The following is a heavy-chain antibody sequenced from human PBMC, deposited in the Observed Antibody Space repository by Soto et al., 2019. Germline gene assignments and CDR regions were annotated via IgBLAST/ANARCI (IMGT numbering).Heavy chain of an antibody. CDR1: GFTFSNAG. CDR3: ATDIADTWLLNS. V-gene: IGHV3-15*01. D-gene: IGHD6-13*01. Sequence: XXSLRLGCSASGFTFSNAGVRWVLQAPGKGLEWVGRIKSKTDGGTTDYAAPVKGRFTISRDNSKNTAYLQMSRLRAEDTSLYLCATDIADTWLLNSWGQGTLVTAPQ. J-gene: IGHJ5*02. CDR2: IKSKTDGGTT.